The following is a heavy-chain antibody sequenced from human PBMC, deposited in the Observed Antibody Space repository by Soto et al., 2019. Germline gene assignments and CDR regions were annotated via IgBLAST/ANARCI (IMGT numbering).Heavy chain of an antibody. Sequence: EVQLVESGGGLVKPGGSLRLSCAASGFTFRSFTMNWVRQAPGKGLEWVSTISSNSAYIYYTDALRGRFTIPRDNAKNPLHLQMNSLRAEDTAVYYCTRDASRDSSARGWFDPWGPGTLVTVSS. CDR2: ISSNSAYI. J-gene: IGHJ5*02. V-gene: IGHV3-21*02. CDR1: GFTFRSFT. CDR3: TRDASRDSSARGWFDP. D-gene: IGHD6-13*01.